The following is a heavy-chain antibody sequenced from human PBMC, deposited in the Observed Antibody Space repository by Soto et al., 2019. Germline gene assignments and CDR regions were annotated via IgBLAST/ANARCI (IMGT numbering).Heavy chain of an antibody. D-gene: IGHD1-26*01. CDR2: IYYLGRT. J-gene: IGHJ4*02. V-gene: IGHV4-59*01. CDR1: SISTYY. Sequence: SETLSLTCTVDSISTYYWNWIRQPPGKGLEWIGYIYYLGRTNYNSSLKSRITMSIDTSKNQFSLKLSSVTAADTAIYYCARDPVGVTHFDYWGQGAPVTSPQ. CDR3: ARDPVGVTHFDY.